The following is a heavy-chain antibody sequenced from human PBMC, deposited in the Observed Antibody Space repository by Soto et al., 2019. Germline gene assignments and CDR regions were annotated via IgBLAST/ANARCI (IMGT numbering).Heavy chain of an antibody. D-gene: IGHD3-3*01. CDR2: ISYDGSNK. Sequence: QVQLVESGGGVVQPGRSLRLSCAASGFTFSSYAMHWVRQAPGKGLEWVAVISYDGSNKYYADSVKGRFTISRDNSKNPLYLQMNSLRAEDTAVYYCARHFGYYDFWSGSPGYWGQGTLVTVSS. CDR3: ARHFGYYDFWSGSPGY. J-gene: IGHJ4*02. V-gene: IGHV3-30-3*01. CDR1: GFTFSSYA.